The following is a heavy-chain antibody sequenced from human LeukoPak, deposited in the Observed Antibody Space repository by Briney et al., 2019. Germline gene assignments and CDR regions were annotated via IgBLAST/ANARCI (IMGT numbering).Heavy chain of an antibody. CDR3: AKADIVAVRSALEY. Sequence: GGSLRLSCEASGFTFSNYGMHWVRQAPGKGLEWVAFLRHNGGREYYVDSVRGRFTISRDNSKNTLYLEMNSLRVEDTAVYYCAKADIVAVRSALEYWGQGTLVSVSP. CDR2: LRHNGGRE. CDR1: GFTFSNYG. J-gene: IGHJ4*02. D-gene: IGHD2-21*01. V-gene: IGHV3-30*02.